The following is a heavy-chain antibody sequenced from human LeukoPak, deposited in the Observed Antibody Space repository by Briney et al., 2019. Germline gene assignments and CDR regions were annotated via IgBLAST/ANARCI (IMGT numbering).Heavy chain of an antibody. CDR2: IYYSGST. D-gene: IGHD5-12*01. CDR1: GGSISSYY. J-gene: IGHJ4*02. CDR3: ARDLGHSGYDSGFDY. V-gene: IGHV4-59*01. Sequence: SETLSLTCTVPGGSISSYYWSWIRQPPGKGLEWVGYIYYSGSTNYNPSLKSRVTISVDTSKNQFSLKLSSVTAADTAVYYCARDLGHSGYDSGFDYWGQGTLVTVSS.